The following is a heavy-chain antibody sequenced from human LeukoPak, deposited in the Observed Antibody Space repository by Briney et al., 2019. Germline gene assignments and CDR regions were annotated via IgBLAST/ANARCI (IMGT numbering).Heavy chain of an antibody. D-gene: IGHD2-15*01. CDR3: ARDLKNGYCSGGSCYSYGMDV. CDR2: IYYSGST. V-gene: IGHV4-59*01. CDR1: GGSISSYY. Sequence: SETLSLTCTVSGGSISSYYWSWIRQPPGKGLEWIGYIYYSGSTNYNPSLKSRVTISVDTSENQFSLKLSSVTAADTAVYYCARDLKNGYCSGGSCYSYGMDVWGQGTTVTVSS. J-gene: IGHJ6*02.